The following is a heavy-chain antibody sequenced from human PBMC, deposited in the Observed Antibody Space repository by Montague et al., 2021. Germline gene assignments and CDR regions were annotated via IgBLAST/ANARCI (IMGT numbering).Heavy chain of an antibody. Sequence: SLRLSCAASGFTFSSYAMSWVRQTPGQGLEWVSTMNAGSGNTYYADSVQGRFTISIDNSKNTLYLQMNSLRAEDTAVYYCARDGPRTHYFVYWGQGAMVTVPS. CDR1: GFTFSSYA. J-gene: IGHJ4*02. CDR2: MNAGSGNT. D-gene: IGHD2-2*01. V-gene: IGHV3-23*01. CDR3: ARDGPRTHYFVY.